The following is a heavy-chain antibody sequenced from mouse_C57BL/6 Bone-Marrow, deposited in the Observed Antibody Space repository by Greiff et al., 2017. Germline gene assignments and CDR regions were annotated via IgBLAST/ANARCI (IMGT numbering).Heavy chain of an antibody. CDR3: ARHTTPGSRRGYYAMDY. V-gene: IGHV5-9*01. CDR1: GFTFSSYT. J-gene: IGHJ4*01. CDR2: ISGGGGNN. D-gene: IGHD1-1*01. Sequence: EVMLVESGGGLVKPGGSLKLSCAASGFTFSSYTMSWVRQTPEKRLEWVATISGGGGNNYYPDSVKGRFTISRDNAKNTLYLQMSSLRSEDTALYYCARHTTPGSRRGYYAMDYWGQGTSVTVSS.